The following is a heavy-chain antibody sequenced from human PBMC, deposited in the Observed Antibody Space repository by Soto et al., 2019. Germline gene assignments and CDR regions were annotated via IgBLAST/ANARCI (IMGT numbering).Heavy chain of an antibody. CDR3: AREGRIGWLGIDH. D-gene: IGHD6-19*01. Sequence: QVQLVQSGPEVKKPGASVKVSCTASGYTFPRHGFSWVRQAPGQGLEWLGWISTYDVNTHYAQNFQGRVTMPADTSASTVYMELTSLRPGDTAIYFCAREGRIGWLGIDHWGQGTLVTVSS. CDR1: GYTFPRHG. V-gene: IGHV1-18*01. CDR2: ISTYDVNT. J-gene: IGHJ4*02.